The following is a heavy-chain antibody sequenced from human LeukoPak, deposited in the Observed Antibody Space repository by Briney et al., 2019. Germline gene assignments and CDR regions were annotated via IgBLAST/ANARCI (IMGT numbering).Heavy chain of an antibody. CDR2: IYYSGST. V-gene: IGHV4-59*01. D-gene: IGHD6-19*01. CDR3: ARAGSYSSGWYQDY. CDR1: GGSISSYY. Sequence: PSETLSLTCTVSGGSISSYYWSWIRQPPGKGLEWIGYIYYSGSTNYNPSLKSRVTISVDTSKNQFSLKLSSVTAADTAVYYCARAGSYSSGWYQDYWGQGTLVTVSS. J-gene: IGHJ4*02.